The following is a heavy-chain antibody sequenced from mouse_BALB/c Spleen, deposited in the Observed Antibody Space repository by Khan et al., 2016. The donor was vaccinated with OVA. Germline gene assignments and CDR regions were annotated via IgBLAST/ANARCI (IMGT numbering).Heavy chain of an antibody. CDR2: IYPSDSYT. J-gene: IGHJ2*01. CDR3: TRGDPGNVDY. V-gene: IGHV1-69*02. D-gene: IGHD2-13*01. CDR1: GYTFTNYW. Sequence: QVQLQQPGAEMVRPGASVKLSCKASGYTFTNYWINWVKQRPGQGLEWIGNIYPSDSYTNYNQKFKDMATLTVDKSSSTAYMQLSSPTSEDSAVYYCTRGDPGNVDYWGQGTTLTVSS.